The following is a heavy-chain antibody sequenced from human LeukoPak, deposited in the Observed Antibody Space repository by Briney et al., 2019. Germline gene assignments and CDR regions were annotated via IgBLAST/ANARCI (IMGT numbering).Heavy chain of an antibody. CDR1: GGSISSSSYY. D-gene: IGHD3-22*01. V-gene: IGHV4-39*02. CDR2: VYYSGST. Sequence: SETLSLTCTVSGGSISSSSYYWGWIRQPPGKGLEWIGSVYYSGSTYYNPSLKSRVTISVDTSKNHFSLQLSSVSAADTAVYYCARTSSGPNWFDPWGQGTLVTVSS. J-gene: IGHJ5*02. CDR3: ARTSSGPNWFDP.